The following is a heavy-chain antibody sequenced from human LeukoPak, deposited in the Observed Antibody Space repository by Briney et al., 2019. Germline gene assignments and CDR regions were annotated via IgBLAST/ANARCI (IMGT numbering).Heavy chain of an antibody. CDR1: GYTFTGYY. CDR3: ASPDVDTAMVTYYYYYGMDV. Sequence: ASVKVSCKASGYTFTGYYMHWVRQAPGQGLEWMGWINPNSGGTNYAQKFQGRVTMTGDTSISTAYMELSRLRSDDTAVYYCASPDVDTAMVTYYYYYGMDVWGQGTTVTVSS. J-gene: IGHJ6*02. V-gene: IGHV1-2*02. D-gene: IGHD5-18*01. CDR2: INPNSGGT.